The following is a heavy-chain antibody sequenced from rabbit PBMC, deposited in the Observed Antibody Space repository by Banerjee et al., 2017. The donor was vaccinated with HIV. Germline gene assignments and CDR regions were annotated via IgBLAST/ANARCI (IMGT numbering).Heavy chain of an antibody. V-gene: IGHV1S45*01. J-gene: IGHJ4*01. CDR1: GFSFSSNA. Sequence: QEQLVESGGGLVQPEGSLTLTCTASGFSFSSNAMCWVRQAPGKGLEWIGCINTGSGSTWYASWAKGRFTISKTSSTTVTLEMISLTAADTATYFCARRSGWGDNLWGPGTLVTVS. CDR2: INTGSGST. D-gene: IGHD4-1*01. CDR3: ARRSGWGDNL.